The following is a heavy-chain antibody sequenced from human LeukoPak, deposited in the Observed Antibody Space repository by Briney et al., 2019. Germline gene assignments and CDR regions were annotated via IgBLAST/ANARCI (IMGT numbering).Heavy chain of an antibody. CDR1: GFTFSSYS. V-gene: IGHV3-48*01. Sequence: PGGSLRLSCAASGFTFSSYSMNWVRQAPGKGLEWVSYISSSSSTIYYADSVKGRFTIFRDNSRNTLYLQMNSLRTEDTAVYYCAKGYGWEASYYYYYMDVWGKGTTVTFSS. D-gene: IGHD1-26*01. CDR3: AKGYGWEASYYYYYMDV. J-gene: IGHJ6*03. CDR2: ISSSSSTI.